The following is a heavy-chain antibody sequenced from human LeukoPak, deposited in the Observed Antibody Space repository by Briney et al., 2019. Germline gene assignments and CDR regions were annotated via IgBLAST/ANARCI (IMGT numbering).Heavy chain of an antibody. J-gene: IGHJ5*02. Sequence: PSETLSLTCTVSGGSISSYYWSWIRQPPGKGLEWIGEINHSGSTNYNPSLNSRVTISVDTSKNQFSLKLSSVTAADTAVYYCARSRYILVGATRVSPNWFDPWGQGTLVTVSS. CDR2: INHSGST. CDR3: ARSRYILVGATRVSPNWFDP. D-gene: IGHD1-26*01. V-gene: IGHV4-34*01. CDR1: GGSISSYY.